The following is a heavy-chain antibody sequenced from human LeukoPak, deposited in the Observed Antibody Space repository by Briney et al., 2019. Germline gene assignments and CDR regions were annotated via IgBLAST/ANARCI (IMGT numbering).Heavy chain of an antibody. CDR1: GLTFSTYV. Sequence: PGGSLRLSCAASGLTFSTYVMNWVRQAPGKGLEWVSTISESGGSTYYADSVKGRFTISRDNSKSTLYLQRNSLRAEDTAVYYCGRYYVMDVWGQGTSVTVSS. CDR3: GRYYVMDV. J-gene: IGHJ6*02. CDR2: ISESGGST. V-gene: IGHV3-23*01.